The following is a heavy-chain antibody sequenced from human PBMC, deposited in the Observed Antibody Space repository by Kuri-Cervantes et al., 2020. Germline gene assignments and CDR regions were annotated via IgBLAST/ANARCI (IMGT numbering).Heavy chain of an antibody. CDR3: ARPYCSSTSCYMRDAFDI. V-gene: IGHV5-51*01. CDR1: GYSFTSYW. Sequence: GGSLRLSCKGSGYSFTSYWIGWVRQMPGKGPEWMGIIYPGDSDTRYSPSFQGQVTISADKSISTAYLQWSSLKASDTAMYYCARPYCSSTSCYMRDAFDIWGQGTMVTVSS. CDR2: IYPGDSDT. J-gene: IGHJ3*02. D-gene: IGHD2-2*02.